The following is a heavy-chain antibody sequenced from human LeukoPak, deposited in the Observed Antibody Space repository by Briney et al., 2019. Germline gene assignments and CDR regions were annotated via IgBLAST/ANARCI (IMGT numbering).Heavy chain of an antibody. J-gene: IGHJ4*02. V-gene: IGHV4-59*12. Sequence: PSETLSLTCTVSGGSISSYYWSWIRQPPGKGLEWIGSIYYSGSTYYNPSLKSRVTISVDTSKNQFSLKLSSVTAADTAVYYCARVGWGVIIGDFDYWGQGTLVTVSS. CDR3: ARVGWGVIIGDFDY. CDR2: IYYSGST. D-gene: IGHD3-10*01. CDR1: GGSISSYY.